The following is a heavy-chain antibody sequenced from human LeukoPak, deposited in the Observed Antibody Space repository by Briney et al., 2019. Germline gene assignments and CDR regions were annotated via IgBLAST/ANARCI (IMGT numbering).Heavy chain of an antibody. CDR2: LGSDGGR. CDR3: AKDIRNWEFDY. J-gene: IGHJ4*02. D-gene: IGHD7-27*01. V-gene: IGHV3-23*01. CDR1: GFTLSNNA. Sequence: GGSLRLSCAASGFTLSNNAMSWVRQAPGKGLEWVSALGSDGGRYYADTVKGRFTISRDNSKNTLYLEMNRLRSEDTAAYYCAKDIRNWEFDYWGQGTLVTVSS.